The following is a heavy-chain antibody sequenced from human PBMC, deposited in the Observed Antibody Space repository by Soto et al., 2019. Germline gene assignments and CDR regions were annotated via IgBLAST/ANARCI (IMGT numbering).Heavy chain of an antibody. Sequence: GGSLRLSCAASGFTFSSYAMSWVRQAPGKGLEWVSAISGSGGSTYYADSVKGRFTISRDNSKNTLYLQMNSLRAEDTAVYYCANPPLWFGEYYWGQGTLVTVSS. V-gene: IGHV3-23*01. CDR1: GFTFSSYA. CDR3: ANPPLWFGEYY. J-gene: IGHJ4*02. CDR2: ISGSGGST. D-gene: IGHD3-10*01.